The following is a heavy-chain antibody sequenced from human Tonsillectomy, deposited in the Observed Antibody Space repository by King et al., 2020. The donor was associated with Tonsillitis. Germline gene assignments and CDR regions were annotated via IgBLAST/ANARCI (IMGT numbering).Heavy chain of an antibody. J-gene: IGHJ6*04. V-gene: IGHV4-59*08. D-gene: IGHD2/OR15-2a*01. CDR3: ARHDPFLLDV. CDR2: IYYSGST. CDR1: GGSISSYY. Sequence: VQLQESGPGLVKPSETLSLTCTVSGGSISSYYWSWIRQSPGKGLEWIGYIYYSGSTNYNPSLKSRVTISVDTSKNQFSLKLSSVTAADTAVYYCARHDPFLLDVWGKGTTVTVSS.